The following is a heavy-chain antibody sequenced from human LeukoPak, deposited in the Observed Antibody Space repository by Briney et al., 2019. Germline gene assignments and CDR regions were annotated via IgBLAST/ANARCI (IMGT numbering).Heavy chain of an antibody. D-gene: IGHD6-13*01. J-gene: IGHJ5*02. CDR2: IYSGGST. V-gene: IGHV3-53*01. Sequence: QPGGSLRLSCAASGFTVSSNYTSWVRQAPGKGLEWVSVIYSGGSTYYADSVKGRFTISRDNSKNTLYLQMNSLRAEDTAVYYCARTSSSSWENWFDPWGQGTLVTVSS. CDR1: GFTVSSNY. CDR3: ARTSSSSWENWFDP.